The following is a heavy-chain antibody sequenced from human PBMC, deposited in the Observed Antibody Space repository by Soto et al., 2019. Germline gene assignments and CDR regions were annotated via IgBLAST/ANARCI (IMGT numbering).Heavy chain of an antibody. J-gene: IGHJ4*02. V-gene: IGHV3-9*01. CDR1: GFIFDDFA. CDR2: ISWNSDSI. D-gene: IGHD3-3*01. Sequence: EAQLVESGGGLVQPGRSLRLSCAGSGFIFDDFAIHWVRQAPGKGLEWVSGISWNSDSIGYADSVKGRFTISRDNAKNSMYLQMNSLRVEDTALYYCTKVGGLYYFWSGPLHFDLWGQGTLVTVSS. CDR3: TKVGGLYYFWSGPLHFDL.